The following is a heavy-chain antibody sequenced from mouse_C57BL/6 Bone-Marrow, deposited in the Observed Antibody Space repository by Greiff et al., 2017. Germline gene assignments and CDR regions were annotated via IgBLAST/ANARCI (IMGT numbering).Heavy chain of an antibody. CDR2: FHPYNDDT. V-gene: IGHV1-47*01. J-gene: IGHJ2*01. CDR1: GYTFTTYP. Sequence: VQLLQSGAELVKPGASVKMSCKASGYTFTTYPIAWMQQNPGKSLEWIGNFHPYNDDTKYTEKFKGRDTLTVEKSYSTVYLELSRLTSEDSAVYYCPSHLGGAYFDYWGQGTTLTVSS. D-gene: IGHD4-1*01. CDR3: PSHLGGAYFDY.